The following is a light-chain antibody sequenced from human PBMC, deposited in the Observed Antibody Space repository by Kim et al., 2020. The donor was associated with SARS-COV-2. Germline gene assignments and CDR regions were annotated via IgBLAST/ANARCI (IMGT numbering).Light chain of an antibody. CDR1: SSDVGGYIH. V-gene: IGLV2-14*04. Sequence: GPSTTITCTGTSSDVGGYIHVSWYQQHPGKAPKLIIYDVNKRPSGASDRFSGSKSANTASLTISGLQAEDEAEYYCASFTSSTTWVFGGGTQLTVL. CDR3: ASFTSSTTWV. J-gene: IGLJ3*02. CDR2: DVN.